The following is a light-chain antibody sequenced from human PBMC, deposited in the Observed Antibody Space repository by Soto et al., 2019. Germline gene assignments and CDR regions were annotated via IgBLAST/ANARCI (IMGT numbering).Light chain of an antibody. V-gene: IGKV3-20*01. CDR2: GAS. Sequence: EIVLTQSPGTLSLSPGESATLSCRASQSVSSRSLAWYQQKPGQAPRLRIYGASSRATGIPDRFSGSGSGTDFTLGISRLEPEDFAVYYCQQYDNSPFTFAPGTKVDIK. CDR1: QSVSSRS. CDR3: QQYDNSPFT. J-gene: IGKJ3*01.